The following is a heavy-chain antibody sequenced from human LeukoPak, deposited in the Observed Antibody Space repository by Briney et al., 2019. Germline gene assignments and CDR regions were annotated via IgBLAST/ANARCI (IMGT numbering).Heavy chain of an antibody. Sequence: GGSLRLSCAASGFTFDDYGMSWVRQAPGKGLEWVSGINWNGGSTGYADSVKGRFTISRDNSKNTLYLQMNSLRAEDTAVYYCARGTIFGVAHFDYWGQGTLVTVSS. CDR2: INWNGGST. D-gene: IGHD3-3*01. CDR3: ARGTIFGVAHFDY. CDR1: GFTFDDYG. J-gene: IGHJ4*02. V-gene: IGHV3-20*04.